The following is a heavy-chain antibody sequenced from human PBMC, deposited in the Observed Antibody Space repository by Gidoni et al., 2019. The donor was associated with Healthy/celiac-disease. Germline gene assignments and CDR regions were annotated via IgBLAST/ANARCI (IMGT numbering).Heavy chain of an antibody. CDR3: AREGDYCSSTSCYVWFDP. Sequence: QVQLVQSGAEVKKPGSSVKVYCKASGGTFSSYAISWVRQAPGQGLEWMGRIIPILGIANYAQKFQGRVTITADKSTSTAYMELSSLRSEDTAVYYCAREGDYCSSTSCYVWFDPWGQGTLVTVSS. V-gene: IGHV1-69*04. D-gene: IGHD2-2*01. CDR2: IIPILGIA. CDR1: GGTFSSYA. J-gene: IGHJ5*02.